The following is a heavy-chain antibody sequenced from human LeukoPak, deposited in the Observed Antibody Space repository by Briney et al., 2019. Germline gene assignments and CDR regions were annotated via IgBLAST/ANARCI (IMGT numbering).Heavy chain of an antibody. CDR1: GFTFSSYG. D-gene: IGHD5-24*01. Sequence: GGSLRLSCTPSGFTFSSYGMHWVRQAPGKGLEWVAVVSYEGSTVYYADSVKGRFTISRDNSKNTLYLQMNSLRAEDTAVYYCARDRGGGDGYLFDYWGQGTLVTVSS. V-gene: IGHV3-30*03. CDR2: VSYEGSTV. J-gene: IGHJ4*02. CDR3: ARDRGGGDGYLFDY.